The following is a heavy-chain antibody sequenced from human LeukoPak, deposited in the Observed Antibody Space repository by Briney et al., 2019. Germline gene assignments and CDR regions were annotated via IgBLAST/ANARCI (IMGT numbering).Heavy chain of an antibody. CDR3: ARLKPFDFWSGYDYYYYYGMDV. V-gene: IGHV5-10-1*01. CDR1: GYSFTSYW. CDR2: IDPSDSYT. J-gene: IGHJ6*02. D-gene: IGHD3-3*01. Sequence: GESLKISCKGSGYSFTSYWISWVRQMPGKGLEWMGRIDPSDSYTNYSPSFQGHVTISADKSISTAYLQWSSLKASDTAMYYCARLKPFDFWSGYDYYYYYGMDVWGQGTTVTVSS.